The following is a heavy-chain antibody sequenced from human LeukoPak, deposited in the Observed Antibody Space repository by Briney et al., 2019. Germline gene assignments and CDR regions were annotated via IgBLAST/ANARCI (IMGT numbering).Heavy chain of an antibody. Sequence: GGSLRLSCAASRFTFSSYAMRWVRQAPGKGLQWVSAISGDGVSAFYADSVKGRFTISRDNSKNTLYLQMNSLRAEDTAVYYCARGSGYYFDYWGQGTLVTVSS. CDR1: RFTFSSYA. V-gene: IGHV3-23*01. D-gene: IGHD6-19*01. CDR3: ARGSGYYFDY. CDR2: ISGDGVSA. J-gene: IGHJ4*02.